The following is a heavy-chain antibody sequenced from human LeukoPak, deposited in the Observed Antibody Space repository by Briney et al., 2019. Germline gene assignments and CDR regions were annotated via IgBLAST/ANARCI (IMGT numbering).Heavy chain of an antibody. CDR1: GGSFSGYY. CDR3: ANRVRKCSSTSCYRYYFDY. Sequence: PSETLSLTCAVYGGSFSGYYWSWIRQPPGEGLEWIGEINHSGSTNYNPSLKSRVTISVDTSKNQFSLKLSSVTAADTAVYYCANRVRKCSSTSCYRYYFDYWGQGTLVTVSS. V-gene: IGHV4-34*01. D-gene: IGHD2-2*02. CDR2: INHSGST. J-gene: IGHJ4*02.